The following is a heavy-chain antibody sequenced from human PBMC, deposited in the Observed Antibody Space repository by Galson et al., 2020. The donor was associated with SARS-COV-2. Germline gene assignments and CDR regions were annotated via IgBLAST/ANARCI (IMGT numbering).Heavy chain of an antibody. J-gene: IGHJ3*02. CDR2: TYYNSKWYN. D-gene: IGHD5-18*01. CDR1: GDSVSIKSDG. CDR3: ARGWLRGAFDI. Sequence: SQTLSLTCAISGDSVSIKSDGWNWIRQSPSRGLEWLGRTYYNSKWYNDYAVSVKSRITINPDTSKNQFSLQMNSVTPEDTAVYYCARGWLRGAFDIWGQGTMVTVSS. V-gene: IGHV6-1*01.